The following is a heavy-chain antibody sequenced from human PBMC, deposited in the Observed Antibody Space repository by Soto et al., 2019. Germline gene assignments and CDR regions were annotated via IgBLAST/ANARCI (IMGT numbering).Heavy chain of an antibody. D-gene: IGHD1-26*01. Sequence: EVQLLESGGGLVQPGGSLRLSCAASGFTFRSCAMGWVRQTPGKGLEWVSAFSGSADKTFYADSVKGRFTISRDNSKNTVYLQMNSLRAEDMAIYYCTKATGVAYYVTDNWGQGTLVTVSS. V-gene: IGHV3-23*01. CDR1: GFTFRSCA. J-gene: IGHJ4*02. CDR3: TKATGVAYYVTDN. CDR2: FSGSADKT.